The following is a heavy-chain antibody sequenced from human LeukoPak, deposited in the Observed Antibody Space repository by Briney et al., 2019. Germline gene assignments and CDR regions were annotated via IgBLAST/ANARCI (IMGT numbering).Heavy chain of an antibody. J-gene: IGHJ4*02. CDR2: MWSDGRSK. D-gene: IGHD3-22*01. Sequence: PGGSLRLSCAASGFTFSNYGIHWVRQAPGKGLEWVAVMWSDGRSKYFADSVKGRFTISRDNSRNTLYLQMNSLRGEDTAVYFCARDADTSSHYSNFDYWGQGTLVTVSS. CDR1: GFTFSNYG. CDR3: ARDADTSSHYSNFDY. V-gene: IGHV3-33*01.